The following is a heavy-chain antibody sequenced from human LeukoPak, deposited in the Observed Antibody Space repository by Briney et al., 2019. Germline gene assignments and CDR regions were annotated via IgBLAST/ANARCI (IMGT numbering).Heavy chain of an antibody. J-gene: IGHJ4*02. Sequence: PSETLSLTCTVSGGSISSYYWSWIRQPPGKGLEWIGYIYYSGSTNYNPSLKSRVTIPVDTSKNQFSLKLSSVTAADTAVYYCASGYSNYGGIFDYWGQGTLVTVSS. D-gene: IGHD4-11*01. CDR2: IYYSGST. CDR1: GGSISSYY. V-gene: IGHV4-59*01. CDR3: ASGYSNYGGIFDY.